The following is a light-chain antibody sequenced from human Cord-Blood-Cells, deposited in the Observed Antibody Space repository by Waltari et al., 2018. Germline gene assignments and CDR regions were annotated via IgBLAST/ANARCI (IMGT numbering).Light chain of an antibody. CDR1: QGISSA. CDR3: QQFNNYLT. CDR2: DAS. Sequence: AIQLTQPPSSLSASVGDIVTITCRASQGISSALAWYQQKPGNAPKLLIYDASSLESGVPSRFSGSGSGTDFTLTISSLQPEDFATYYCQQFNNYLTFGGGTKVEIK. V-gene: IGKV1D-13*01. J-gene: IGKJ4*01.